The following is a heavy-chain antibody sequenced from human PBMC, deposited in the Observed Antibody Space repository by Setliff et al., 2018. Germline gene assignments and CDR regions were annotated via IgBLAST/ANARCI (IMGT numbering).Heavy chain of an antibody. V-gene: IGHV1-69*06. D-gene: IGHD5-12*01. CDR2: TIPMFGSA. CDR3: VRGPGPSVVVAIPFDH. Sequence: SVKVSCKASGGTFRSYGISWVRQAPGQGLEWMGGTIPMFGSANYAQKFQGRVTLTADTSTTTAYLELASLRDDDTAVYYCVRGPGPSVVVAIPFDHWGQGSLVTVSS. CDR1: GGTFRSYG. J-gene: IGHJ4*02.